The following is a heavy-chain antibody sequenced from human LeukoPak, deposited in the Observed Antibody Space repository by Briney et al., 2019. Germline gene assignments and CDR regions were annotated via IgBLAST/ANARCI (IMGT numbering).Heavy chain of an antibody. J-gene: IGHJ3*02. V-gene: IGHV3-9*01. CDR1: GFTFDDYG. D-gene: IGHD1-26*01. CDR3: ARDGSFDAFDI. Sequence: PGRSLRLSCAASGFTFDDYGMYWVRQAPGKGLEWVSGVSWNSGSIGYADSVKGRFTISRDNAKNSLYLQMNSLRAEDTAVYYCARDGSFDAFDIWGQGTMVTVSS. CDR2: VSWNSGSI.